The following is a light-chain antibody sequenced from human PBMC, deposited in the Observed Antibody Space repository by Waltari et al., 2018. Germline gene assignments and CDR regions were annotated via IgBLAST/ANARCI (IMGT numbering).Light chain of an antibody. CDR2: ESD. Sequence: QSALTQPASVSGSPGQSITISCTGTSSDVGAYNYASWYRQYPGKAPKLIIYESDYRPSGVSYRFSGSKSGNTASLTISGLQAEDEADYHCSSYTSSSTWVFGGGTKLTVL. V-gene: IGLV2-14*01. CDR1: SSDVGAYNY. CDR3: SSYTSSSTWV. J-gene: IGLJ3*02.